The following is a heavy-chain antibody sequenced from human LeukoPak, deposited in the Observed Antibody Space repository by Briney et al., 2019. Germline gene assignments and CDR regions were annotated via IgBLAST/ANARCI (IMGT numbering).Heavy chain of an antibody. V-gene: IGHV1-18*01. D-gene: IGHD6-13*01. J-gene: IGHJ4*02. CDR1: GYTFTSYG. Sequence: ASVKVSCKASGYTFTSYGISWVRQAPGQGLEWMGWISAYNGNTNYAQKLQGRVTMTTDTSTSTAYMELRSLRSDDTAVYYCARYFAGGEGAAADCYFDYWGQGTLVTVSS. CDR2: ISAYNGNT. CDR3: ARYFAGGEGAAADCYFDY.